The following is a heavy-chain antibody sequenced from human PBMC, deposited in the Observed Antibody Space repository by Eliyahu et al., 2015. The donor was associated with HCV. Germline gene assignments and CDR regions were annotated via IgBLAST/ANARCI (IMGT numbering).Heavy chain of an antibody. CDR2: IYPGDSET. CDR1: GXSFTSYW. V-gene: IGHV5-51*03. D-gene: IGHD6-13*01. J-gene: IGHJ3*02. CDR3: AGIAAAGTGDAFNI. Sequence: EVQLVQSGAXVKKPGESLKISXKGSGXSFTSYWIGXVRQXPGKGLEWMGIIYPGDSETRYSPSFQGQVTISADKSISTAYLQWSSLKASDTAMYYCAGIAAAGTGDAFNIWGQGTMVTVSS.